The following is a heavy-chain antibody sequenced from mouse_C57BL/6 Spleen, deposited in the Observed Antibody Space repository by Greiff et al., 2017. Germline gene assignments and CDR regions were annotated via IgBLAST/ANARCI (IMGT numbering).Heavy chain of an antibody. CDR2: IYPRSGNT. CDR1: GYTFTSYG. V-gene: IGHV1-81*01. Sequence: QVQLQQSGAELARPGASVKLSCKASGYTFTSYGISWVKQRTGQGLEWIGAIYPRSGNTYYNEKFKGKATLTADKSSSTAYMGLLSLTAADSAVYFCSRNYYAMDYWGQGTSVTVSS. CDR3: SRNYYAMDY. J-gene: IGHJ4*01.